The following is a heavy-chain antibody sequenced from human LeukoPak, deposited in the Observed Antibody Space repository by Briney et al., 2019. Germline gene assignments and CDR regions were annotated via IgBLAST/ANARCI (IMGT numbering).Heavy chain of an antibody. D-gene: IGHD6-19*01. CDR2: ISSSGSTI. CDR1: GFTFSDYY. J-gene: IGHJ4*02. CDR3: ASPYSSGCHATPDY. Sequence: GGSLRLSCAASGFTFSDYYMSWIRQGPGKRLEWVSYISSSGSTIYYADSVKGRFTISRDNVKNSLYLQMNSLRAEDTAVYYCASPYSSGCHATPDYWGQGTLVTVSS. V-gene: IGHV3-11*01.